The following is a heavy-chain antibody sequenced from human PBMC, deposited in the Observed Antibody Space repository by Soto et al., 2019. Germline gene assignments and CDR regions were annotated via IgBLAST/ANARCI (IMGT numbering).Heavy chain of an antibody. CDR2: ISGSGGST. J-gene: IGHJ6*02. Sequence: GGSLRLSCAASGFTFSSYAMSWVRQAPGKGLEWVSAISGSGGSTYYADSVKGRFTISRDNSKNTLYLQMNSLRAEDTAVYYCAKVNRLLPDYYYYGMAVWGQGTTVTVSS. D-gene: IGHD2-15*01. CDR1: GFTFSSYA. CDR3: AKVNRLLPDYYYYGMAV. V-gene: IGHV3-23*01.